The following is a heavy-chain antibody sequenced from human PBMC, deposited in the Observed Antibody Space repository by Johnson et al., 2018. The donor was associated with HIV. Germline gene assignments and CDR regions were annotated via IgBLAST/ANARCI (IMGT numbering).Heavy chain of an antibody. Sequence: VQLVESGGGVVRPGGSLRLSCAASGFTFIDYGMHWVRQAPGKGLEWVSGISWNSGSIGYADSVKGRFTISRDNAKNSLYLQMNSLRVEDTALYYCAKDVDTYGVGGNDAFDIWGQGTMVTVSS. V-gene: IGHV3-9*01. CDR3: AKDVDTYGVGGNDAFDI. J-gene: IGHJ3*02. D-gene: IGHD5-18*01. CDR1: GFTFIDYG. CDR2: ISWNSGSI.